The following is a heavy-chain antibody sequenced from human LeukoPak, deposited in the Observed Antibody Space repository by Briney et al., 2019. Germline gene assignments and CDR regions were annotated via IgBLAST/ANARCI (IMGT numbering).Heavy chain of an antibody. D-gene: IGHD2-21*01. Sequence: GGSLGLSCAASGFIFSKYWMTWVRQAPGKGLEWVANIKRDGSVIHYVDSVKGRFTISRDNTKNSLYLQMDSLRAEDTAVYYCARDFNPSCGDNCYLDAFDIWGQGTMVTVSS. CDR3: ARDFNPSCGDNCYLDAFDI. V-gene: IGHV3-7*01. CDR1: GFIFSKYW. J-gene: IGHJ3*02. CDR2: IKRDGSVI.